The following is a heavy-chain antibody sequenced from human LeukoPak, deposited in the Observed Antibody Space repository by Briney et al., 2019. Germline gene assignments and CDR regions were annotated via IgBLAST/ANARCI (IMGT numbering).Heavy chain of an antibody. V-gene: IGHV5-51*01. CDR1: GYSFTSYW. D-gene: IGHD2-15*01. CDR2: IYPGDSDT. Sequence: GESLKISCKGSGYSFTSYWIGWVRQMPGKGLEWMGIIYPGDSDTRYSPSFQGQVTISADESISTAYLQWSSLKASDTAMYYCARRVRRGYCSGGSCYVNYYYMDVWGKGTTVTVSS. CDR3: ARRVRRGYCSGGSCYVNYYYMDV. J-gene: IGHJ6*03.